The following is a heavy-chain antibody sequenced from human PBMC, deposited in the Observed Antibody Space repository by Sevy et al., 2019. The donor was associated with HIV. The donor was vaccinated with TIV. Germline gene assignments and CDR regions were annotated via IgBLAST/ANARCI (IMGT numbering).Heavy chain of an antibody. CDR1: GYTFTGYY. J-gene: IGHJ4*02. V-gene: IGHV1-2*02. Sequence: ASVKVSCKASGYTFTGYYMHWVRQAPGQGLEWMGWINPNSGGTNYAQKFQGRVTMTRDTSISTAYMELSRLRSDDTAGYYCARDIVVVPAGGGGDYWGQGTLVTVSS. D-gene: IGHD2-2*01. CDR2: INPNSGGT. CDR3: ARDIVVVPAGGGGDY.